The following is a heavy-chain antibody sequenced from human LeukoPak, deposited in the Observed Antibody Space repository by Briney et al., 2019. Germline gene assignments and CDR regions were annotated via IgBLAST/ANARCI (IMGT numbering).Heavy chain of an antibody. J-gene: IGHJ4*02. CDR1: GFTFSRYW. CDR2: IKQDGSEK. CDR3: ARESFAARWD. Sequence: GGSLRLSCAASGFTFSRYWMSWVRQAPGKGLEWVANIKQDGSEKDYVDSVKGRFTISRDNAKNTLYLQMNSLTAEDTAVYYCARESFAARWDWGQGALVTVSS. V-gene: IGHV3-7*01. D-gene: IGHD6-6*01.